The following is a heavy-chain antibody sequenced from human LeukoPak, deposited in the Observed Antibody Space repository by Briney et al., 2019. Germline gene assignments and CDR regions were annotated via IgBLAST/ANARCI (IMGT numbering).Heavy chain of an antibody. J-gene: IGHJ6*03. V-gene: IGHV4-59*02. CDR3: ARVGLGSGSSTGYYYYMDV. Sequence: SETVSLTCTVSGGSVSVYYWSWIRQPPGKGLEWVGYIYDTGSNKYNPSLKNRITISVDTSKNHLSLKLNSVTAADTAVYYCARVGLGSGSSTGYYYYMDVWGKGTTVTVSS. D-gene: IGHD3-10*01. CDR2: IYDTGSN. CDR1: GGSVSVYY.